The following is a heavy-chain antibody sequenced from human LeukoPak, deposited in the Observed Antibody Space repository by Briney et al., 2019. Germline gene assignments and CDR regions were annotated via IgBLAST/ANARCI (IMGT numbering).Heavy chain of an antibody. J-gene: IGHJ5*02. V-gene: IGHV1-2*02. Sequence: ASVKVSCKASGYTFTGYYVHWVRQAPGQGLGWMGWINPNSGGTNYAQKFQGRVTMTRDTSISTAYMELSRLRSDDTAVYYCARGPVGYSSSSNLFDPWGQGTLVTVSS. CDR3: ARGPVGYSSSSNLFDP. CDR2: INPNSGGT. CDR1: GYTFTGYY. D-gene: IGHD6-6*01.